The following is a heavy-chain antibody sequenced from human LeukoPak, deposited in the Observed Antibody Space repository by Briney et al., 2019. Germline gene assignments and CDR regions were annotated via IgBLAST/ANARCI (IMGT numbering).Heavy chain of an antibody. Sequence: GASVKVSCKASGYTFTSYDINWVRQATGQGLEWMGWMNPNSGNTGYAQKFQGRVTMTRDTSISTAYMELSRLRSDDTAVYYCARDPTPYYYYYYMDVWGKGTTVTVSS. J-gene: IGHJ6*03. V-gene: IGHV1-8*01. CDR2: MNPNSGNT. CDR3: ARDPTPYYYYYYMDV. CDR1: GYTFTSYD.